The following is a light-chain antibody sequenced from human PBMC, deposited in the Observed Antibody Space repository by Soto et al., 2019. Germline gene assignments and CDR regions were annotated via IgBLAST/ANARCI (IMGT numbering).Light chain of an antibody. CDR3: QQSYSSPYT. J-gene: IGKJ2*01. Sequence: DIQMTQSPSSLSASVGDRVTITCRASQSISSYLNWYRQNPGKAPKLLIYAASSLESGVPARFSGSGSGTDFTLTISSLQPEDFSTYYCQQSYSSPYTFGQGTKLGIK. V-gene: IGKV1-39*01. CDR1: QSISSY. CDR2: AAS.